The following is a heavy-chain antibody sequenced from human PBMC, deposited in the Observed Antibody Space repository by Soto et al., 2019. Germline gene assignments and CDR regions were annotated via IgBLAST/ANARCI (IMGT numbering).Heavy chain of an antibody. J-gene: IGHJ4*02. V-gene: IGHV4-34*01. Sequence: SEILSLSCAVYGGSFSDYYWSWVRQPPGKGLEWIGEINHRGSTNYSPSLKSRVSISVDTSKSQFSLKLSSVTAADTAVYYCARGDFGRNSNDYWGQGTLVTVSS. D-gene: IGHD3-10*01. CDR3: ARGDFGRNSNDY. CDR1: GGSFSDYY. CDR2: INHRGST.